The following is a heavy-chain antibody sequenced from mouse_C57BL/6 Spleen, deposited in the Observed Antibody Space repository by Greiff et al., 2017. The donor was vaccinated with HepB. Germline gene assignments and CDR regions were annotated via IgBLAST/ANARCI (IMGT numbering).Heavy chain of an antibody. D-gene: IGHD2-2*01. Sequence: QVQLQQPGAELVRPGTSVKLSCKASGYTFTSYWMHWVKQRPGQGLEWIGVIDPSDSYTNYNQKFKSKATLTVDKSSSTAYMQLSSLTSEDSAVYYCARSEGYFAYWGQGTLVTVSA. CDR2: IDPSDSYT. V-gene: IGHV1-59*01. J-gene: IGHJ3*01. CDR3: ARSEGYFAY. CDR1: GYTFTSYW.